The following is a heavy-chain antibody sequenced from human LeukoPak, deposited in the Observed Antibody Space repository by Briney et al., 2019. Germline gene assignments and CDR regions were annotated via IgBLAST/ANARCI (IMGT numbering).Heavy chain of an antibody. V-gene: IGHV3-23*01. CDR1: GFTFSSYA. J-gene: IGHJ4*02. D-gene: IGHD3-9*01. CDR2: IGASGGST. CDR3: AKAEGYDILTGLDY. Sequence: GGSLRLSCATSGFTFSSYAMSWVRQAPGKGLEWVSGIGASGGSTYYADSVKGRFTISRDNSKNTLDLQMSSLRTEDTAVYYCAKAEGYDILTGLDYWGQGTLVTVSS.